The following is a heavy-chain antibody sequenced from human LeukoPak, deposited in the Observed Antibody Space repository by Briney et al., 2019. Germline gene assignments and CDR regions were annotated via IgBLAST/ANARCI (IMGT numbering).Heavy chain of an antibody. CDR2: INHSGST. D-gene: IGHD3-10*01. CDR3: ARAELLWFGEPPRPPDH. V-gene: IGHV4-34*01. J-gene: IGHJ4*02. Sequence: SETLSLTCAVYGGSFSGYYWSWIRQPPGKGLEWIGEINHSGSTNYNPSLKSRVTISVDTSKNQFSLKLSSVTAADTAVYYCARAELLWFGEPPRPPDHWGQGTLVTVSS. CDR1: GGSFSGYY.